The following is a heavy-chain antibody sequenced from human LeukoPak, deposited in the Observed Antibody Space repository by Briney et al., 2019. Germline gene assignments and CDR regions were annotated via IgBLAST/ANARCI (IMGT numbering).Heavy chain of an antibody. Sequence: ASEKVSCKASVYTFTGYNMHWVRQAPGHELEWMGWINPHSVGTNYARKYQGRVNMTRDTSISTAYMELSRLRSDDTAVYDCARVSLYSSGWYPCDYWGQGTLVTVSS. CDR3: ARVSLYSSGWYPCDY. CDR2: INPHSVGT. V-gene: IGHV1-2*02. CDR1: VYTFTGYN. J-gene: IGHJ4*02. D-gene: IGHD6-19*01.